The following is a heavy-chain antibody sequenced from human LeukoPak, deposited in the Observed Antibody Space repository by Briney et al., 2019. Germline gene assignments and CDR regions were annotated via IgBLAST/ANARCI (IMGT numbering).Heavy chain of an antibody. CDR3: ARVGRSRGALPNFYYYMDV. D-gene: IGHD1-26*01. J-gene: IGHJ6*03. V-gene: IGHV1-69*05. CDR1: GDIFNSYS. CDR2: IIPMFGST. Sequence: SVKVSRKASGDIFNSYSVSWVRQAPGQGLEWMGGIIPMFGSTNYAQKFEGRVTITTDQSTTTVYMELTSLTSEDTAVYYCARVGRSRGALPNFYYYMDVWGKGTTVTVSS.